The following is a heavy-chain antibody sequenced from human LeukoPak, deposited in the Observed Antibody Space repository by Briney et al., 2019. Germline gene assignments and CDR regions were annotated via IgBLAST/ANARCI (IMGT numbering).Heavy chain of an antibody. CDR1: GGSISSYY. V-gene: IGHV4-59*12. CDR3: ARENWRSKSIDFDS. J-gene: IGHJ4*02. CDR2: IYYSGNT. Sequence: SETLSLTCTVSGGSISSYYWSWIRQPPGRRLEWIGYIYYSGNTNFNPSLKSRVTMSVDTSKNQFSLRLSSVTAADTAAYFCARENWRSKSIDFDSWGQGTLVTVSS. D-gene: IGHD6-6*01.